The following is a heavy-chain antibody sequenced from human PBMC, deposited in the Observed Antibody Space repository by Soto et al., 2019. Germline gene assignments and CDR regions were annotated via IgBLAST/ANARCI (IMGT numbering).Heavy chain of an antibody. CDR3: AKEFHSWNYFDY. CDR2: ISYDVSNK. CDR1: GFTFSSSG. V-gene: IGHV3-30*18. J-gene: IGHJ4*02. D-gene: IGHD1-20*01. Sequence: PGGSLRLSCAASGFTFSSSGMHWVRQAPGKGLEWVAVISYDVSNKFYADSVKGRFTISRDNFRNTLYLQMNSLRAEDTAVYYCAKEFHSWNYFDYWGQGTRVTVSS.